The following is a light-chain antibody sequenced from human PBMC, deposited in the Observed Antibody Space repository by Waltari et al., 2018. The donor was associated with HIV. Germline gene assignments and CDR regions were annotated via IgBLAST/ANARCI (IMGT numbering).Light chain of an antibody. J-gene: IGLJ3*02. Sequence: QSALTQPASVSGSPGQSITISCTGTSSDVGGYNYVSWYQQHPDKAPKLVIFEVNKRPSGVSNRFSGSKSGNTASLSFSGLQAEDEADYYCSSYTSSRTLVFGGGTKLTVL. V-gene: IGLV2-14*01. CDR3: SSYTSSRTLV. CDR1: SSDVGGYNY. CDR2: EVN.